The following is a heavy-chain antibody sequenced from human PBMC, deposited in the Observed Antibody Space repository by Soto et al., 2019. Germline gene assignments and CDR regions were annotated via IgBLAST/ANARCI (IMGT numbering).Heavy chain of an antibody. J-gene: IGHJ6*02. CDR2: IKQDGSEK. Sequence: GGSLRLSCAASGFTFSSYWMSWVRQAPGKGLEWVANIKQDGSEKYYVDSVKGRFTISRDNAKNSLYLQMNSLRAEDTAVYYCAREGYYSNYGFYYYYGMDVWGQGTTVTVSS. CDR1: GFTFSSYW. CDR3: AREGYYSNYGFYYYYGMDV. V-gene: IGHV3-7*01. D-gene: IGHD4-4*01.